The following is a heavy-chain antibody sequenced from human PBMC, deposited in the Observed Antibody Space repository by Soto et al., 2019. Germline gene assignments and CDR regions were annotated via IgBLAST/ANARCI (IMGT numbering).Heavy chain of an antibody. Sequence: EAQLLESGGGLEHPGGSLRLSCTASGFTFSSYAMSWVRQAPGKGLEWVSGISGSGGSTYYADSVKGRFTISRDNSKNTRYLQMNSMRAEDTAVYYCAKGYDLSGYSRMDVWGQGTRVTVSS. J-gene: IGHJ6*02. CDR1: GFTFSSYA. V-gene: IGHV3-23*01. CDR2: ISGSGGST. CDR3: AKGYDLSGYSRMDV. D-gene: IGHD5-18*01.